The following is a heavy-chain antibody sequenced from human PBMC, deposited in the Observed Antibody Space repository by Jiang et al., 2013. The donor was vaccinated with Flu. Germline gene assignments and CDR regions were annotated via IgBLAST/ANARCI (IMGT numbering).Heavy chain of an antibody. V-gene: IGHV4-59*01. Sequence: GSGLVKPSETLSLTCTVSGGSTNNYYWSWIRQPPGKGLEWIGYIFYRGSTTYNPSLKSRVTISVDTSKNQFSLKLSSVTAADTAVYYCARVAGGSGYYFDYWGQGSLVTVSS. CDR1: GGSTNNYY. CDR2: IFYRGST. J-gene: IGHJ4*02. CDR3: ARVAGGSGYYFDY. D-gene: IGHD3-22*01.